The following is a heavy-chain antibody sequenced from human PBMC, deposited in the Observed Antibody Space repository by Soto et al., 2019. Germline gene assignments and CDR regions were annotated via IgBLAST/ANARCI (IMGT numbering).Heavy chain of an antibody. CDR2: MNPNSGNT. Sequence: GASVKVSCKASGYTFTSYDINWVRQATGQGLEWMGWMNPNSGNTGYAQKFQGRVTMTRNTSISTAYMELSSLRSEDTAVYYCARKGFGVAATPIYYYYYYMDVWGKGATVTVSS. D-gene: IGHD2-15*01. V-gene: IGHV1-8*01. J-gene: IGHJ6*03. CDR3: ARKGFGVAATPIYYYYYYMDV. CDR1: GYTFTSYD.